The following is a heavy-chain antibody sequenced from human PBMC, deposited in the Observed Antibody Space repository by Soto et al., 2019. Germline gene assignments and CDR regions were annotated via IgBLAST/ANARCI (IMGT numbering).Heavy chain of an antibody. CDR2: IYYSGST. CDR3: ARDRGDFWSGYYSGAGGYYYMDV. CDR1: GGSISSGGYY. J-gene: IGHJ6*03. Sequence: SETLSLTCTVSGGSISSGGYYWSWIRQHPGKGLEWIGYIYYSGSTYYNPSLKSRVTISVDTSKNQFSLKLSSVTAADTAVYYCARDRGDFWSGYYSGAGGYYYMDVWGKGTTVTVSS. D-gene: IGHD3-3*01. V-gene: IGHV4-31*03.